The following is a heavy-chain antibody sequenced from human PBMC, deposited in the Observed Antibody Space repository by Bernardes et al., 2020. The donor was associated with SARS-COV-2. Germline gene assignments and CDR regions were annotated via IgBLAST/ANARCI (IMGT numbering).Heavy chain of an antibody. V-gene: IGHV4-59*08. CDR3: ARHPPREWAILGEFDY. D-gene: IGHD1-26*01. CDR2: IYYTGST. CDR1: GSSIGRYY. Sequence: LSLTCTVSGSSIGRYYWSWIRQPPGKGLEWIGYIYYTGSTNYNPSLKSRVTMSIGTSKTQFSLKLSSVTAADTAVYYCARHPPREWAILGEFDYWGQGTLVTVSS. J-gene: IGHJ4*02.